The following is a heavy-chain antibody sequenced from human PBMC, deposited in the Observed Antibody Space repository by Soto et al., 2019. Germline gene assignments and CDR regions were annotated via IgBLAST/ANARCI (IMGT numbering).Heavy chain of an antibody. V-gene: IGHV4-30-4*01. CDR3: ARNGALDY. J-gene: IGHJ4*02. D-gene: IGHD2-8*01. Sequence: QVQLQESGPGLVKPSQILSLTCTVSGGSISSGDYSWSWIRQPPGKGLEWIGYILYSGTTNSNPSLASPLTISLDTSKNQFSLKLTSVTAADTAVYDCARNGALDYWCRGTLVTCSS. CDR1: GGSISSGDYS. CDR2: ILYSGTT.